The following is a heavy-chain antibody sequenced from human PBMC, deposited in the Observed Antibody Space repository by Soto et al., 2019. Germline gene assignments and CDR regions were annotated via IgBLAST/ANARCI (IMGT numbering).Heavy chain of an antibody. Sequence: EVQLVESGGGLVQPGRSLRLSCAASGFTFDDYAMHWVRQAPGKGLEWVSGISWNSGSIGYADSVKGRFTISRDNAKNSLYLQMNSLRAEDTALYYCAKDLVFEYSSSSAFDYWGQGTLVTVSS. CDR2: ISWNSGSI. V-gene: IGHV3-9*01. D-gene: IGHD6-6*01. J-gene: IGHJ4*02. CDR3: AKDLVFEYSSSSAFDY. CDR1: GFTFDDYA.